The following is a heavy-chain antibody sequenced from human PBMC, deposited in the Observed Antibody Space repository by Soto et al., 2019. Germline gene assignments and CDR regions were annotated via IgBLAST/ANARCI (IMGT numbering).Heavy chain of an antibody. V-gene: IGHV3-23*01. Sequence: PGGSLRLSCAASGFTVSSYAMSWVRQAPGKGLEWVSAISGSGGSTYYADSVKGRFTISRDNSKNTLYLQMNSLRAEDTAVYYCAKGNVDIVATILSGPSSYGMDVWGQGTTVTVSS. CDR1: GFTVSSYA. CDR2: ISGSGGST. CDR3: AKGNVDIVATILSGPSSYGMDV. D-gene: IGHD5-12*01. J-gene: IGHJ6*02.